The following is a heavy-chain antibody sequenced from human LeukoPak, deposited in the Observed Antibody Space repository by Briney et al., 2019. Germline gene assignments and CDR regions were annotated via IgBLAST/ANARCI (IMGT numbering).Heavy chain of an antibody. CDR3: TTAGPGSFDY. CDR1: GFTFRNAW. CDR2: IQSKTDGGPT. V-gene: IGHV3-15*01. J-gene: IGHJ4*02. Sequence: GGTQRLFCAASGFTFRNAWMSWVRQAPGKGLEWVGRIQSKTDGGPTDYTAPVKGGFTISRDDSKNRLYLQMNSLKTEDTAVYYCTTAGPGSFDYWGQGTLVTVSS. D-gene: IGHD3-10*01.